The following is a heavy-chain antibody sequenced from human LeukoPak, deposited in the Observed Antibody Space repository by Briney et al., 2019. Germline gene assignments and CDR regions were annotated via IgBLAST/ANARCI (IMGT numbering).Heavy chain of an antibody. D-gene: IGHD3-22*01. V-gene: IGHV3-7*03. J-gene: IGHJ4*02. Sequence: GGSLRLSCTASGFTFSRYWMNWVRQAPGKGLEWVANIQQDGSEKYYVDSVKGRFTISRDNAKNSLYLQMNSLRAEDTAVYYCAKGRYYDLPYYFDYWGQGTLVTVSS. CDR2: IQQDGSEK. CDR3: AKGRYYDLPYYFDY. CDR1: GFTFSRYW.